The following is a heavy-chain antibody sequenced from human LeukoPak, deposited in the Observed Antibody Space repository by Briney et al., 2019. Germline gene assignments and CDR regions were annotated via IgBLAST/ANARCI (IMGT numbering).Heavy chain of an antibody. CDR3: ARDKDSSTLDY. V-gene: IGHV3-30*04. Sequence: GRSLRLSCAASGFTFSSYAMHWVRQAPGKGLEWVAVISYDGSNKYYADSVKGRFTISRDNSKNTLYLQMNSLRAEDTAVYYCARDKDSSTLDYWGQGTLVTVSS. D-gene: IGHD6-13*01. J-gene: IGHJ4*02. CDR2: ISYDGSNK. CDR1: GFTFSSYA.